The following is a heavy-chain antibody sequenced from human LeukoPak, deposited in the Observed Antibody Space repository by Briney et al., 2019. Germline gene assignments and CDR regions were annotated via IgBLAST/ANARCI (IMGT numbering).Heavy chain of an antibody. CDR1: GYTFTNYG. CDR3: ARVEFGESSSYGMDV. J-gene: IGHJ6*02. V-gene: IGHV1-18*01. Sequence: ASVKVSCKASGYTFTNYGISWVRQAPGQGREWRGWISAYNGNTNYAQKLQGRVIMTTDTSTNTAYMELRSLRSDDTAVYYCARVEFGESSSYGMDVWGQGTTVTVSS. CDR2: ISAYNGNT. D-gene: IGHD3-10*01.